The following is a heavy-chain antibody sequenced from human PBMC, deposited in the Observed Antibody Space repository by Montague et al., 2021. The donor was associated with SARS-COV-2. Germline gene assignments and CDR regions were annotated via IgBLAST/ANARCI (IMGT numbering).Heavy chain of an antibody. CDR1: GGSFSGYY. CDR3: ARWDPQTLTLIGLRGKSASDY. V-gene: IGHV4-34*01. Sequence: SETRSLTCAVYGGSFSGYYWTWIRQSPGKGLEWIAEINHSGTTNYNFNPSLRSRVTISVDTSKSQFSLKLTSVTAADTGVYYCARWDPQTLTLIGLRGKSASDYWGQGTLVTVSS. J-gene: IGHJ4*02. D-gene: IGHD4-23*01. CDR2: INHSGTT.